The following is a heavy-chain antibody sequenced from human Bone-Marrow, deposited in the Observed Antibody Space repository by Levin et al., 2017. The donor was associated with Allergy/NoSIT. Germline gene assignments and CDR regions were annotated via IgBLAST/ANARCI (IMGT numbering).Heavy chain of an antibody. V-gene: IGHV3-7*01. CDR1: GFTFSSHW. J-gene: IGHJ4*02. CDR2: IKTDGNDK. Sequence: PGGSLRLSCVASGFTFSSHWMSWVRQPPGKGLEWVANIKTDGNDKNYVDSVKGRFTISRDNAKNSVYLQMNSLRAEDTALYYCARGRSGGNWGQGTLVIVSS. CDR3: ARGRSGGN. D-gene: IGHD3-3*01.